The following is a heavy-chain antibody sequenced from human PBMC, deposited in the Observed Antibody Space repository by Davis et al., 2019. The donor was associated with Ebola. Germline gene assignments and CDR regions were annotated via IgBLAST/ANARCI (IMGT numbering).Heavy chain of an antibody. CDR3: AGGESGWDASDI. V-gene: IGHV3-21*01. CDR1: GFTFSSYA. J-gene: IGHJ3*02. Sequence: GESLKISCAASGFTFSSYAMSWVRQAPGKGLEWVSSISISSAFIYYADSVKGRFTVSRDNAKNSLSLQMNSLRAEGTAVYYCAGGESGWDASDIWGRGTMVTVSS. D-gene: IGHD6-19*01. CDR2: ISISSAFI.